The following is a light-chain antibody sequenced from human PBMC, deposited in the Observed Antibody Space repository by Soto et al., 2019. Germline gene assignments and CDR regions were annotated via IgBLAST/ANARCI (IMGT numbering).Light chain of an antibody. CDR2: GAY. V-gene: IGKV3-15*01. CDR1: QSVSSN. Sequence: EVVMRQSPATLSVSPGDRATLSCRASQSVSSNLAWYQQKPGQAPRLLIYGAYTRATGIPARFSGSGSGTEFTLTISSLQSEDFAVYYCQQXNNWPTWTCGQGTKVDI. J-gene: IGKJ1*01. CDR3: QQXNNWPTWT.